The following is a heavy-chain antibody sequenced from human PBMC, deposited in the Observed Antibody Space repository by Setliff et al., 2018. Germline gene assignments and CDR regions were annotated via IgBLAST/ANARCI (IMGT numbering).Heavy chain of an antibody. Sequence: SVKVSCKASGGTFSKYGISWVRQAPGQGLEWMGGIIPNFRTTSYAQKFQGRVTISTDESTMTAYMELNSLRPEDTAMYYCAREEVIVMTVNNYYYYMDFWGKGTTVTVSS. CDR2: IIPNFRTT. D-gene: IGHD2-21*02. J-gene: IGHJ6*03. V-gene: IGHV1-69*05. CDR1: GGTFSKYG. CDR3: AREEVIVMTVNNYYYYMDF.